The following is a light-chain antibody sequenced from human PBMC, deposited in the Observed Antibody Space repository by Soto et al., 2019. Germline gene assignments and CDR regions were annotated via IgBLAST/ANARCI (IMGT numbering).Light chain of an antibody. Sequence: EIVLTQSPGTLSLSPGERVTLSCRASQSVSSNYLAWYQQQPGQAPRLLIYAASSSATGITDRFSGSGSGTDFTLTISRLEPEDFAVYYCQQYGSSPLYTFGQGTKLEIK. V-gene: IGKV3-20*01. CDR1: QSVSSNY. J-gene: IGKJ2*01. CDR3: QQYGSSPLYT. CDR2: AAS.